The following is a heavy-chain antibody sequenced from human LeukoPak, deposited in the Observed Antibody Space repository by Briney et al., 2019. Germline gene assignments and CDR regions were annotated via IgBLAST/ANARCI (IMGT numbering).Heavy chain of an antibody. CDR3: AREVLDNNSRESRGTVNWFDP. D-gene: IGHD3/OR15-3a*01. V-gene: IGHV4-59*11. CDR1: GGSISSHY. J-gene: IGHJ5*02. CDR2: IYYSGST. Sequence: TSETLSLTCTVSGGSISSHYWSWIRQPPGKGLEWIGYIYYSGSTNYNPSLKSRVTISVDTSKNQFSLKLSSVTAADTAVYYCAREVLDNNSRESRGTVNWFDPWGQGTLVTVSS.